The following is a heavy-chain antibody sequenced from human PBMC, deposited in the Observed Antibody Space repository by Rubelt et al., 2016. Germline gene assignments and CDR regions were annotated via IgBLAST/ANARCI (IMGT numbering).Heavy chain of an antibody. V-gene: IGHV4-34*01. D-gene: IGHD6-13*01. CDR3: ARSAAVDY. CDR2: INHSGST. Sequence: GGSFSGYYWSWIRQPPGKGLEWIGEINHSGSTNYNPSLKSRVTISVDTSKNQFSLKLSSVTAADTAVYYCARSAAVDYWGQGTLVTVSS. J-gene: IGHJ4*02. CDR1: GGSFSGYY.